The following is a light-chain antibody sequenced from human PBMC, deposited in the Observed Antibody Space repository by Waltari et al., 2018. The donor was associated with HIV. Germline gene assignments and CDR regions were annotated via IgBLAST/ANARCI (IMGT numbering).Light chain of an antibody. CDR2: EVS. Sequence: QSALTQPPSASGSPGQSVTISCTGTSSDVGGYHYVSWYQQHPGKAPKLMIYEVSKRPSGAPDRFSGSKSGNTASRTVSGLQAEEEADYYCSSCAGSNNGVFGGGTKLTVL. J-gene: IGLJ3*02. CDR1: SSDVGGYHY. CDR3: SSCAGSNNGV. V-gene: IGLV2-8*01.